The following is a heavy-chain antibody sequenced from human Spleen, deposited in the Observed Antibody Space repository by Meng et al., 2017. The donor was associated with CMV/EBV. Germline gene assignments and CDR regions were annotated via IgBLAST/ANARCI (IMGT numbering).Heavy chain of an antibody. CDR3: AKAGYCSSTSCYNRWFDP. V-gene: IGHV3-30*02. J-gene: IGHJ5*02. Sequence: GESLKISCSASGFSFSSYGMHWVRQAPGKGLEGVAFIRYDGSNKYYADSVKGRFTISRDNSKNTLYLQMNSLRAEDTAVYYCAKAGYCSSTSCYNRWFDPWGQGTLVTVSS. CDR2: IRYDGSNK. D-gene: IGHD2-2*01. CDR1: GFSFSSYG.